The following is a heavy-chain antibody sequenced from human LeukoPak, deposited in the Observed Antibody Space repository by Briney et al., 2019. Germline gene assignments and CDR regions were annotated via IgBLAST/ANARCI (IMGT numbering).Heavy chain of an antibody. CDR2: IYSGGST. D-gene: IGHD3-10*01. J-gene: IGHJ6*03. CDR1: GFTFSSYA. Sequence: GGSLRLSCAASGFTFSSYAMSWVRQAPGKGLEWVSIIYSGGSTYYADSVKGRFTISRDNSKNTLYLQMNSLRAEDTAVYYCARNRRNAITMVRGVRGYYYMDVWGKGTTVTISS. V-gene: IGHV3-66*01. CDR3: ARNRRNAITMVRGVRGYYYMDV.